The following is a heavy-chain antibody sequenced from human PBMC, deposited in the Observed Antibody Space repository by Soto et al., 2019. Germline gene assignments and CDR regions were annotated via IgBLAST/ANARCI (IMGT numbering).Heavy chain of an antibody. V-gene: IGHV1-2*04. Sequence: ASVKVSCKASGYTFTGYYMHWVRQAPGQGLEWMGWINPNSGGTNYAQKFQGWVTMTRDTSISTAYMELSRLRSDDTAVYYCARDSSGGYCSGGSCYRAVYHYCGMDVWGQGTTVTVSS. CDR2: INPNSGGT. CDR3: ARDSSGGYCSGGSCYRAVYHYCGMDV. J-gene: IGHJ6*02. CDR1: GYTFTGYY. D-gene: IGHD2-15*01.